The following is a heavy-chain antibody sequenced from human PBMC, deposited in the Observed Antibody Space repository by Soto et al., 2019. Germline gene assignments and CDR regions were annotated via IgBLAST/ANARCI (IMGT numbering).Heavy chain of an antibody. V-gene: IGHV3-21*01. J-gene: IGHJ6*02. CDR2: ISSSSSYI. D-gene: IGHD5-18*01. Sequence: GGSLRLSCAASGFTFSSYEMNWVRQAPGKGLEWVSSISSSSSYIYYADSVKGRFTISRDNAKNSLYLQMNSLRAEDTAVYYCASGYSYGWSSYYYGMDVWGQGTTVTVSS. CDR3: ASGYSYGWSSYYYGMDV. CDR1: GFTFSSYE.